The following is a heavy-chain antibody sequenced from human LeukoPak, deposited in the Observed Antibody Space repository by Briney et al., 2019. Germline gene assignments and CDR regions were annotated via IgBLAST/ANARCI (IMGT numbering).Heavy chain of an antibody. Sequence: GGSLRLSCAASGFTFSSYSMNWVRQAPGKGLEWVSSISSSSSYIYYADSVKGRFTISRDNAKNSLYLQMNSLRAEDAAVYYCAKVYYGSGSYPRYMDVWGKGTTVTISS. CDR2: ISSSSSYI. D-gene: IGHD3-10*01. CDR1: GFTFSSYS. J-gene: IGHJ6*03. CDR3: AKVYYGSGSYPRYMDV. V-gene: IGHV3-21*01.